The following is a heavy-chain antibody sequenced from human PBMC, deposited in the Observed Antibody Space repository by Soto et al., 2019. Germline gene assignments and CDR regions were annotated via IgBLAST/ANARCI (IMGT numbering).Heavy chain of an antibody. J-gene: IGHJ3*02. Sequence: EVQLLESGGGLVQPGGSLRLSCAASGFTFSSYAMSWVRQAPGKGLEWVSAISGSGGSTYDADSVKGRFTISRDNSKNTLYLQMNSLRAEDTAVYYCANLLIGGWFEFDAFDICGQGTMVTVSS. CDR3: ANLLIGGWFEFDAFDI. V-gene: IGHV3-23*01. CDR2: ISGSGGST. CDR1: GFTFSSYA. D-gene: IGHD6-19*01.